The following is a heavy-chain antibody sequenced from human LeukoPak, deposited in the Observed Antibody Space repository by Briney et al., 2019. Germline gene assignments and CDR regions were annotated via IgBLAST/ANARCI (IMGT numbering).Heavy chain of an antibody. CDR2: VSYSGRT. D-gene: IGHD1-1*01. CDR1: GAXISNYY. J-gene: IGHJ4*02. Sequence: SETLSLTCTVSGAXISNYYCSWIRQPPGKGLECIGDVSYSGRTNHNPSLKSRVTISADTSKNQFSLKLTSVTAADTAVYYCARHERGAENLDYWGQGTLVTVSS. V-gene: IGHV4-59*08. CDR3: ARHERGAENLDY.